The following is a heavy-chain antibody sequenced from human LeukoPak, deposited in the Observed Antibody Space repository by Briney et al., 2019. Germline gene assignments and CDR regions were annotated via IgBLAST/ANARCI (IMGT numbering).Heavy chain of an antibody. Sequence: GGSLRLSCVASGYTFSPYWMSWVRQAPGKGLEWVANIKTDGSEKYYVDSVKGRFTISRDNAKNSLYLQMNSLRAEDTAVYYCARDYTGYFPWGQGTLVIVSS. D-gene: IGHD3-9*01. CDR3: ARDYTGYFP. V-gene: IGHV3-7*03. J-gene: IGHJ5*02. CDR1: GYTFSPYW. CDR2: IKTDGSEK.